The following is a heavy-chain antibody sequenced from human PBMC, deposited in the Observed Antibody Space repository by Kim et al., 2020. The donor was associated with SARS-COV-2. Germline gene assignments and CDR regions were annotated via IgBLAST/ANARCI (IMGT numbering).Heavy chain of an antibody. CDR1: GGSISSSSYY. CDR2: IYYSGST. V-gene: IGHV4-39*07. Sequence: SETLSLTCTVSGGSISSSSYYWGWIRQPPGKGLEWIGSIYYSGSTYYNPSLKSRVTISVDTSKNQFSLKLSSVTAADTAVYYCARERNLNYYDSSGYFPWGQGTLVTVSS. CDR3: ARERNLNYYDSSGYFP. D-gene: IGHD3-22*01. J-gene: IGHJ5*02.